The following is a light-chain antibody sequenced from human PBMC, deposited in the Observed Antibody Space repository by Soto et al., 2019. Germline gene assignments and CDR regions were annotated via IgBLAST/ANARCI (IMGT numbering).Light chain of an antibody. V-gene: IGKV1-8*01. CDR1: QGISSY. Sequence: AIRMTQSPSSFSASTGDRVTITCRASQGISSYLAWYQQKPGKATKLLIYAASTLQSGVPASFSGSGSGTDFTLTISCLQSEEFATYYCQKYYSYPPLPFGGGTKVEIK. J-gene: IGKJ4*01. CDR3: QKYYSYPPLP. CDR2: AAS.